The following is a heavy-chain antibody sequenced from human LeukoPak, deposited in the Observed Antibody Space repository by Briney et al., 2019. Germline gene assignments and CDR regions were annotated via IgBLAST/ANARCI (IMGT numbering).Heavy chain of an antibody. Sequence: ASVKVSCKASGYTFTSYDINWVRQATGQGLEWMGWMNPNSGNTGYAQKFQGRVTMTRNTSISTAYMELSSLRSEDTAVYYCAKESRRCGSTNCYHDYWGQGTLVTVSS. CDR3: AKESRRCGSTNCYHDY. D-gene: IGHD2-2*01. V-gene: IGHV1-8*01. CDR2: MNPNSGNT. CDR1: GYTFTSYD. J-gene: IGHJ4*02.